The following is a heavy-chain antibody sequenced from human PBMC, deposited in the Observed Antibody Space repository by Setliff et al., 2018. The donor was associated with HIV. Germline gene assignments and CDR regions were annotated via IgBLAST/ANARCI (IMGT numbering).Heavy chain of an antibody. CDR2: IFYTGNT. Sequence: SETLSLTCTVSGGSISRYYWSWIRQPPGKGLEWIGDIFYTGNTYYNPSLKSRITISIDTSKNQFSLKMGSVTAADTAVYYCARIDPGKYWSSDYWGPGTLVTVSS. CDR1: GGSISRYY. V-gene: IGHV4-59*12. J-gene: IGHJ4*02. CDR3: ARIDPGKYWSSDY. D-gene: IGHD2-8*02.